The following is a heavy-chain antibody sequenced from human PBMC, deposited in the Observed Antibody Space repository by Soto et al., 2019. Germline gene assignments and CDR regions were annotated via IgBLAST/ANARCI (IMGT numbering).Heavy chain of an antibody. CDR2: IRNKANNYAT. Sequence: GSLRLSCAASGFTFSDHYMDWVRQAPGKGLEWVGRIRNKANNYATEYAASVKGRFTISRDDSKNSLYLQMNSLETEDTAVYYCARVYGGYCSGGSCYSSWFDPWGQGTLVTVSS. CDR1: GFTFSDHY. CDR3: ARVYGGYCSGGSCYSSWFDP. J-gene: IGHJ5*02. D-gene: IGHD2-15*01. V-gene: IGHV3-72*01.